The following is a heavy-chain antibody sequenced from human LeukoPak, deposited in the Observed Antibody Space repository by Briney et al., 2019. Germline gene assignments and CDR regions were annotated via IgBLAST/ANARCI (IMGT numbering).Heavy chain of an antibody. CDR3: AYRSGRNGDSDY. V-gene: IGHV1-69*13. CDR2: IIPIFGTA. Sequence: ASVKVSCKASGYTFTDYYIHWVRQAPGQGLEWMGGIIPIFGTANYAQEFQGRVTITADESTSTAYMELSSLRSEDTAVYYCAYRSGRNGDSDYWGQGTLVTVSS. J-gene: IGHJ4*02. CDR1: GYTFTDYY. D-gene: IGHD4-17*01.